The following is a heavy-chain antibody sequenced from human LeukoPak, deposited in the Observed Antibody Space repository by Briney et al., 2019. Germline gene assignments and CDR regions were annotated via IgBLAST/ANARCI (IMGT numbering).Heavy chain of an antibody. J-gene: IGHJ3*02. D-gene: IGHD5-24*01. Sequence: SETLSLTCTVSGGSISSYYWSWIRQPPGKGLEWIGYIYYSGSTDYNPSLKGRVTISEDTSKNQFSLKLNSVTAADTAVYYCAGRLWRRDGYNLSAFDIWGQGTMVTVSS. V-gene: IGHV4-59*01. CDR3: AGRLWRRDGYNLSAFDI. CDR1: GGSISSYY. CDR2: IYYSGST.